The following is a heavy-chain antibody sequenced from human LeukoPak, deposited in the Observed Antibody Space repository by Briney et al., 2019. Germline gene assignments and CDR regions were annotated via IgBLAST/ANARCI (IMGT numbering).Heavy chain of an antibody. J-gene: IGHJ6*02. D-gene: IGHD5-24*01. CDR2: ISGSGGST. Sequence: PGGSLRLSCAASVFTFSSYAMSWVRQAPGKGLEWVSAISGSGGSTYYADSVKGRFTISRDNSKNTLYLQMNSLRAEDTAVYYCAKVLGRDGYKNGMDVWGQGTTVTVSS. V-gene: IGHV3-23*01. CDR3: AKVLGRDGYKNGMDV. CDR1: VFTFSSYA.